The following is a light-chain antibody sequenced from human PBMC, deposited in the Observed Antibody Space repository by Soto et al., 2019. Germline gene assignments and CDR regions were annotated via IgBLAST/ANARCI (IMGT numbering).Light chain of an antibody. CDR3: QQYNDWPPIT. V-gene: IGKV3-15*01. J-gene: IGKJ4*01. CDR2: DAS. Sequence: EIVMTQSPATLSLSPGEGATLSCRASQSISSNLAWYQQKPGQAPRLVIFDASTRATGIPDRFTGRGSGTELTLTISSLQSEDSAVYFCQQYNDWPPITFGGGTKVDIK. CDR1: QSISSN.